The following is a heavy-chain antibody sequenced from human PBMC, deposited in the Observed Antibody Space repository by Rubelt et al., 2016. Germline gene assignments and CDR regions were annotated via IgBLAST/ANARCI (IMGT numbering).Heavy chain of an antibody. CDR3: ARDRLLDDSSGGDAFDI. V-gene: IGHV1-69*04. CDR1: GGTFSSYA. CDR2: IIPILGIA. Sequence: QVQLVQSGAEVKKPGSSVKVSCKASGGTFSSYAISWVRQAPGQGLEWMGRIIPILGIANYAQKFQSRVTITADKSTSTAYMELSSLRSEDTAVYYCARDRLLDDSSGGDAFDIWGQGTMVTVSS. J-gene: IGHJ3*02. D-gene: IGHD3-22*01.